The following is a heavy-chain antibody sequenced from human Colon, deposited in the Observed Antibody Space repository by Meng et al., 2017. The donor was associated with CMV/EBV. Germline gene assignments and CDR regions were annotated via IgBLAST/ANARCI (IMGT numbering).Heavy chain of an antibody. D-gene: IGHD4-17*01. Sequence: NLRESGTALGKPTQPLPPPWISSGFSLATRGVGVACIRQRPGKTLEWIELIYWDDEKPYSQSPKHRLTIHKDTPEHPVVVTMNNMEPGYTGTYDSAHREDGDLVFDLWGQGALVTVSS. CDR2: IYWDDEK. V-gene: IGHV2-5*02. CDR1: GFSLATRGVG. CDR3: AHREDGDLVFDL. J-gene: IGHJ4*02.